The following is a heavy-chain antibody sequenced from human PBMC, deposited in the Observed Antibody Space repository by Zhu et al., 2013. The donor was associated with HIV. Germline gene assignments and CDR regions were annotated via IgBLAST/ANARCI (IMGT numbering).Heavy chain of an antibody. V-gene: IGHV1-8*01. CDR1: GYTFINYD. CDR3: ARGRWAWGRGSHDF. CDR2: MNPDSGNT. J-gene: IGHJ4*02. Sequence: QVQLVQSGAEMKKPGASVKVSCKTSGYTFINYDINWVRQATGQGLEWMGWMNPDSGNTGYAQRFQGRVTMTRDNSIRTAYMELNSLTSDDTAVYYCARGRWAWGRGSHDFWGQGTLVTVSS. D-gene: IGHD1-26*01.